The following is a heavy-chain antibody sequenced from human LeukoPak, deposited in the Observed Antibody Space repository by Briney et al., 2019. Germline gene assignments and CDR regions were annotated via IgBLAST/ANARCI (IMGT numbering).Heavy chain of an antibody. V-gene: IGHV3-21*01. D-gene: IGHD1-26*01. CDR2: ISSSSSYI. CDR1: GFTFSSYS. J-gene: IGHJ4*02. CDR3: ARDRSGSYESWHY. Sequence: GGSLRLSCAASGFTFSSYSMNWVRQAPGKGLEWVSSISSSSSYIYYADSVKGRFTISRDNAKNSLYLQMSSLRAEDTAVYYCARDRSGSYESWHYWGQGTLVTVSS.